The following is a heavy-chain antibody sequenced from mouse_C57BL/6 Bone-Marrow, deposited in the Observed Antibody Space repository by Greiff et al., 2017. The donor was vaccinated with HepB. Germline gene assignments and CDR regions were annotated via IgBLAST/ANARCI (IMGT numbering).Heavy chain of an antibody. V-gene: IGHV1-39*01. CDR1: GYSFTDYN. CDR3: ARSRYYGSSYCWYFDV. J-gene: IGHJ1*03. D-gene: IGHD1-1*01. Sequence: LQESGPELVKPGASVKISCKASGYSFTDYNMNWVKQSNGKSLEWIGVINPNYGTTSYNQKFKGKATLTVDQSSSTAYMQLNSLTSEDSAVYYCARSRYYGSSYCWYFDVWGTGTTVTVSS. CDR2: INPNYGTT.